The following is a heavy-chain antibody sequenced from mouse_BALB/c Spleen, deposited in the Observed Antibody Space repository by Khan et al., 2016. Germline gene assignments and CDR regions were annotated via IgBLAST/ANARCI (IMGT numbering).Heavy chain of an antibody. CDR1: GYTFTSYW. V-gene: IGHV1-7*01. CDR2: INPSTGYT. D-gene: IGHD3-2*01. Sequence: QVQLQQSGAELAKPGVSVKMSCKASGYTFTSYWMHWVKQRPGQGLEWIGYINPSTGYTEYNQKFKDKATLTADKSSSTAYMQLSSLTSEDSAVYYCASQDSSGPWFAYWGQGTLVTVSA. CDR3: ASQDSSGPWFAY. J-gene: IGHJ3*01.